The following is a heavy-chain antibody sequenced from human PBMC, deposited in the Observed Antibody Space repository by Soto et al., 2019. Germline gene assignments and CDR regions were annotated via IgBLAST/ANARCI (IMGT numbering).Heavy chain of an antibody. J-gene: IGHJ4*02. V-gene: IGHV1-18*04. Sequence: QVQLVQSGAEVKKPGASVKVSCKASGYTFTSYGISWVRQAPGQGLEWMGWISAYNGNTNYAQKLQGRVTMTTDTSTSTAYMELRSLRSDDTAVYYCAREGSGMYYYDSSGYDDFDYWGQGTLVTVSS. CDR2: ISAYNGNT. CDR3: AREGSGMYYYDSSGYDDFDY. D-gene: IGHD3-22*01. CDR1: GYTFTSYG.